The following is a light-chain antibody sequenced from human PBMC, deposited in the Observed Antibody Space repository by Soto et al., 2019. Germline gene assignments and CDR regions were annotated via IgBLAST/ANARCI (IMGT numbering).Light chain of an antibody. CDR1: QSVSNDF. V-gene: IGKV3-20*01. J-gene: IGKJ1*01. CDR2: GAS. CDR3: QQYGSSPPRT. Sequence: ESVLTQSPGILSLSPGQRVTLSCRAIQSVSNDFLAWYQQKPGQAPRLLIYGASTRATDVPDRFSGSGSGADFTLTISRLEPEDFAVYYCQQYGSSPPRTFGQGTKVDIK.